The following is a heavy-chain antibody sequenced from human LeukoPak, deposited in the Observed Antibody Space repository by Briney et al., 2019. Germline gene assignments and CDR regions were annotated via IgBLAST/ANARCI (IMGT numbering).Heavy chain of an antibody. J-gene: IGHJ4*02. CDR3: ARLEENIAVAGIFDY. CDR1: GGSISTSAYY. D-gene: IGHD6-19*01. Sequence: SETLSLTCIVSGGSISTSAYYWGWIRQPPGEGLQWIGSIYYSGNTYYNSSLKSRVTISVDTSKNQFSLKLSSVTAADTAVYYCARLEENIAVAGIFDYWGQGTLVTVSS. V-gene: IGHV4-39*01. CDR2: IYYSGNT.